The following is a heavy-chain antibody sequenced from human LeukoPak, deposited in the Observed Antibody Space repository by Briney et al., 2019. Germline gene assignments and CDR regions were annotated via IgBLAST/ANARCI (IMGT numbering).Heavy chain of an antibody. CDR2: IRYDGSNK. Sequence: GGSLRLSCAASGFTFSSYGMHWVRQAPGKGLEWVAFIRYDGSNKYYADSVKGRFTISRDNSKNALYLQMNSLRAEDTAVYYCAKDPGLDIVVVPAAIEGDYWGQGTLVTVSS. CDR1: GFTFSSYG. CDR3: AKDPGLDIVVVPAAIEGDY. J-gene: IGHJ4*02. D-gene: IGHD2-2*02. V-gene: IGHV3-30*02.